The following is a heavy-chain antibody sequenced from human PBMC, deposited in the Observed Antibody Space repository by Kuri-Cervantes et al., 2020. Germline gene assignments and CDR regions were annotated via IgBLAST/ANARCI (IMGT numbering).Heavy chain of an antibody. CDR1: GFTFSSYG. Sequence: GGSLRLSCAASGFTFSSYGMHWVRQAPGKGLEWVAVISSDGSNKNYADSVKGRFTISRDNSKNTLYLQMNSLRAEDTAVYYCAKVSLAGSTSHSLATLSGMDVWGQGTTVTVSS. CDR3: AKVSLAGSTSHSLATLSGMDV. D-gene: IGHD1-14*01. J-gene: IGHJ6*02. CDR2: ISSDGSNK. V-gene: IGHV3-30*18.